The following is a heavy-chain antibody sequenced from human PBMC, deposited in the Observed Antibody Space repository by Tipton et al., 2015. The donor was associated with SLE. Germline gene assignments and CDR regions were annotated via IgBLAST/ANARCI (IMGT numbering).Heavy chain of an antibody. CDR2: INHSGST. D-gene: IGHD6-19*01. V-gene: IGHV4-61*01. Sequence: TLSLTCTVSGGSVSSGSYYWSWVRQPPGKGLEWIGEINHSGSTNYNPSLKSRVTISVDTSKNQFSLKLSSVTAADTAVYYCASHSGPYNWFDPWGQGTLVTVSS. CDR1: GGSVSSGSYY. CDR3: ASHSGPYNWFDP. J-gene: IGHJ5*02.